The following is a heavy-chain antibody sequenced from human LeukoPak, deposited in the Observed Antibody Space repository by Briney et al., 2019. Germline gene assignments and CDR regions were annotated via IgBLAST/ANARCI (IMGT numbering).Heavy chain of an antibody. D-gene: IGHD3-10*01. CDR1: GGSISRSAYY. CDR2: ISDSGST. J-gene: IGHJ6*02. CDR3: ARQDIWFGELVV. Sequence: KPSETLSLTCIVSGGSISRSAYYWGWLRQPPGKGLEWIGSISDSGSTYYSPSLKSRVTISVDTSKNQFSLKLRLVTAADTAVYYCARQDIWFGELVVWGQGTPVTVSS. V-gene: IGHV4-39*01.